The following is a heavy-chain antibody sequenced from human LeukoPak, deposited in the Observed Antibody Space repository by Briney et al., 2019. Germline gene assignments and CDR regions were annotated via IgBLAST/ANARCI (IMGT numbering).Heavy chain of an antibody. J-gene: IGHJ3*02. CDR2: ISYDGSNK. V-gene: IGHV3-30-3*01. Sequence: AGGSLRLSCAGSGFTFRSYAMHWVRQAPGKGLEWVAVISYDGSNKDYADSVKGRFTISRDNSKNTLYLQMNSLRAEDAAFYYCAREIFNGFDIWGQGTMVTVSS. CDR1: GFTFRSYA. CDR3: AREIFNGFDI.